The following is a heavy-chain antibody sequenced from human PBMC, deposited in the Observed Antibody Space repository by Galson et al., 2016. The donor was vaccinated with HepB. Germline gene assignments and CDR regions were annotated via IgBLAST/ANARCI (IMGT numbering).Heavy chain of an antibody. D-gene: IGHD2/OR15-2a*01. CDR2: FDPEDGET. CDR1: GNTLTELS. CDR3: ATSISITYRMYYFEY. J-gene: IGHJ4*02. V-gene: IGHV1-24*01. Sequence: SVKVSCKVSGNTLTELSIQWARQAPGKGLEWMGGFDPEDGETIYAQKFQGRVTMTEDTSTDTAYMELRSLRSEDTAVYYCATSISITYRMYYFEYWGQGTLVTVSS.